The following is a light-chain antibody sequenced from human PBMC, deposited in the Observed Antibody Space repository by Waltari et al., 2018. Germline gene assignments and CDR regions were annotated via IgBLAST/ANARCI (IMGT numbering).Light chain of an antibody. V-gene: IGLV1-40*01. Sequence: QSVLTQPPSVSGAQGQRVTISCTGSRSNIGAPYDVHWYQQLPGRAPKLLIYGNINRPSGVPDRFSGSKSGTSASLAITGLQAGDEADYYCQSFDTSLSGWVFGGGTKVTVL. J-gene: IGLJ3*02. CDR3: QSFDTSLSGWV. CDR1: RSNIGAPYD. CDR2: GNI.